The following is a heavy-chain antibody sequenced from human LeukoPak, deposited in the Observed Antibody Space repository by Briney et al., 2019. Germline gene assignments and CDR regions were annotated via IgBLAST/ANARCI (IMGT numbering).Heavy chain of an antibody. V-gene: IGHV4-39*01. CDR1: GGSISSSSYY. D-gene: IGHD3-22*01. CDR2: IYYSGST. CDR3: ASTYYYDSSGLNAFDI. J-gene: IGHJ3*02. Sequence: ETLSLTCTVSGGSISSSSYYWGWIRQPPGKGLEWIGSIYYSGSTYYNPSLKSRVTISVDTSKNQFSPKLSSVTAADTAVYYCASTYYYDSSGLNAFDIWGQGTMVTVSS.